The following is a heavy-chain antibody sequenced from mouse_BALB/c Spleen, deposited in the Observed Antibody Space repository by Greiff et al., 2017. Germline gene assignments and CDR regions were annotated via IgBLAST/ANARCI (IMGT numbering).Heavy chain of an antibody. V-gene: IGHV1-4*02. J-gene: IGHJ3*01. CDR2: INPSSGYT. D-gene: IGHD1-1*02. CDR1: GYTFTSYT. CDR3: ARRGGGTSAWFAY. Sequence: VKLQESAAELARPGASVKMSCKASGYTFTSYTMHWVKQRPGQGLEWIGYINPSSGYTEYNQKFKDKTTLTADKSSSTAYMQLSSLTSEDSAVYYCARRGGGTSAWFAYWGQGTLVTVSA.